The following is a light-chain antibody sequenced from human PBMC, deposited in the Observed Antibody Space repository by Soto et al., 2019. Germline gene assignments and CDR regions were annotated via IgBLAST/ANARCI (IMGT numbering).Light chain of an antibody. Sequence: EIVLTQSPGTLSLSPGERATLSCRASQSISSRYLAWYQQKPGQAPRLLIYGATSRATGIPDRFSGSGSGTDFPLTISRLEPEDFAVYYCQQSVTFGPGTKVDIK. CDR1: QSISSRY. J-gene: IGKJ3*01. V-gene: IGKV3-20*01. CDR3: QQSVT. CDR2: GAT.